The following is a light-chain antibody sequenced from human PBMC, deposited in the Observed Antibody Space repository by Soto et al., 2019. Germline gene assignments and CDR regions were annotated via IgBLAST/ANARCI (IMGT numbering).Light chain of an antibody. CDR3: QQYNNPST. Sequence: EIVMTQFPATLSVSPGERATLSCRASQSVSSNLAWYQQKPGQAPRLLIYGASTRATGIPARFSGSGSGTDFTPTITSLQSEDFAVYYCQQYNNPSTFGQGTKVDIK. CDR1: QSVSSN. V-gene: IGKV3-15*01. J-gene: IGKJ1*01. CDR2: GAS.